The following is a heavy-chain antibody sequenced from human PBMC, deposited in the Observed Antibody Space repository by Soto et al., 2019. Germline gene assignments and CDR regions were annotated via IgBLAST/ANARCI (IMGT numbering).Heavy chain of an antibody. D-gene: IGHD2-2*01. Sequence: EVQLLDSGGGWVQPGGSLRLSCVASGFVFSDYAMSWVRQAPGKGLEWVSAISAGGSDTYYADSVKGRFTVSRVNSKNALYLQMSTVRAEDTAIYYCASVPIWCGSSSCYTEGFDSWGQGTLVTVSS. CDR2: ISAGGSDT. CDR1: GFVFSDYA. J-gene: IGHJ4*02. V-gene: IGHV3-23*01. CDR3: ASVPIWCGSSSCYTEGFDS.